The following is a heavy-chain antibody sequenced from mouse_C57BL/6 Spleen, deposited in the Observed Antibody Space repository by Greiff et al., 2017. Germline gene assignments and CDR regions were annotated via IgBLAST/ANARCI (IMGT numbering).Heavy chain of an antibody. CDR2: IYPGDGDT. CDR1: GYAFSSYW. D-gene: IGHD2-3*01. CDR3: SRCGYYAWYFDV. J-gene: IGHJ1*03. Sequence: QVQLQQSGAELVKPGASVKISCKASGYAFSSYWMNWVKQRPGKGLEWIGQIYPGDGDTNYNGKFKGKATLTAYKSSSTAYMQLSSLTSEDAAVYFCSRCGYYAWYFDVWGTGTTVTVSS. V-gene: IGHV1-80*01.